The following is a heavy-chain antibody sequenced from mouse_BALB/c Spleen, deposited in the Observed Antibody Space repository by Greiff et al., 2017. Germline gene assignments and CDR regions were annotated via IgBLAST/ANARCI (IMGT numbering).Heavy chain of an antibody. D-gene: IGHD1-1*01. CDR1: GYTFTSYN. J-gene: IGHJ3*01. V-gene: IGHV1-12*01. CDR2: IYPGNGDT. CDR3: ATNYGSSWVAY. Sequence: LQQPGAELVKPGASVKMSCKASGYTFTSYNMHWVKQTPGQGLEWIGAIYPGNGDTSYNQKFKGKATLTADKSSSTAYMQLSSLTSEDSAVYYCATNYGSSWVAYWGQGTLVTVSA.